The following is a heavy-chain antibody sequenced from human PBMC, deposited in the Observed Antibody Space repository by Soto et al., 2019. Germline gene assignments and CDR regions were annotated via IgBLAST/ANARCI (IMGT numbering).Heavy chain of an antibody. J-gene: IGHJ4*02. CDR1: GYTFTSYD. CDR3: ARSLRYSSSSVTYYFDY. D-gene: IGHD6-6*01. V-gene: IGHV1-8*01. CDR2: MNPNSGNT. Sequence: ASVKVSCKASGYTFTSYDINWVRQATGQGLEWMGWMNPNSGNTGYAQKFQGRVTMNRNTSISTAYMELSSPRSEDTAVYYCARSLRYSSSSVTYYFDYWGQGTLVTVSS.